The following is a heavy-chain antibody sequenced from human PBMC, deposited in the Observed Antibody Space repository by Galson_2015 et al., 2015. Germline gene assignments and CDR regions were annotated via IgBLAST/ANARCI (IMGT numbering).Heavy chain of an antibody. V-gene: IGHV4-34*01. CDR3: ARRKINDFWSGHGIDY. CDR1: GGSFSGYY. CDR2: INHSGST. J-gene: IGHJ4*02. D-gene: IGHD3-3*01. Sequence: LSLTCAVYGGSFSGYYWSWIRQPPGKGLEWIGEINHSGSTNYDPSLKSRVTISVDTSKNQFSLKLSSVTAADTAVYYCARRKINDFWSGHGIDYWGQGTLVTVSS.